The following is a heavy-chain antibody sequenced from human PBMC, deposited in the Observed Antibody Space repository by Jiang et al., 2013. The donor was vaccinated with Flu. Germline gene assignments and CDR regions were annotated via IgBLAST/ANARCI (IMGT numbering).Heavy chain of an antibody. D-gene: IGHD6-19*01. CDR2: TYYRSKWYN. V-gene: IGHV6-1*01. Sequence: GRTYYRSKWYNDYAVSVKSRITINPDTSKNQFSLQLNSVTPEDTAVYYCARLKAGTFDYWGQGTLVTVSS. CDR3: ARLKAGTFDY. J-gene: IGHJ4*02.